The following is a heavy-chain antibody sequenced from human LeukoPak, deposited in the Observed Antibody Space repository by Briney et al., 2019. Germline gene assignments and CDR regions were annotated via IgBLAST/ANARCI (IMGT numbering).Heavy chain of an antibody. CDR1: GFTFSSYA. V-gene: IGHV3-23*01. Sequence: PGGSLRLSCAASGFTFSSYAMSWVRQAPGKGLEWVSAITSSGGRTYYADSVKGRFTISRDNAKNSLYLQMNSLRAEDTAVYYCAELGITMIGGVWGEGTTVTISS. D-gene: IGHD3-10*02. J-gene: IGHJ6*04. CDR2: ITSSGGRT. CDR3: AELGITMIGGV.